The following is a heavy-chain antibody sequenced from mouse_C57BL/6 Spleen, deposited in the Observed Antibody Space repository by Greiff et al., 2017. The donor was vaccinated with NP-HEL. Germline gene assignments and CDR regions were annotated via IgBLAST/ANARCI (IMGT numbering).Heavy chain of an antibody. V-gene: IGHV1-64*01. D-gene: IGHD3-2*02. J-gene: IGHJ4*01. CDR1: GYTFTSYW. CDR3: ARSPGGQLRLRAMDY. CDR2: IHPNSGST. Sequence: QVQLQQPGAELVKPGASVKLSCKASGYTFTSYWMHWVKQRPGQGLEWIGMIHPNSGSTNYNEKFKSKATLTVDKSSSTAYMQLSSLTSEDSAVYYCARSPGGQLRLRAMDYWGQGTSVTVSS.